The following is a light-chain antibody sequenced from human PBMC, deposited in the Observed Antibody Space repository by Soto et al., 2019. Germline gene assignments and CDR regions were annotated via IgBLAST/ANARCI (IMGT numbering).Light chain of an antibody. V-gene: IGLV2-14*01. CDR3: SSYTSRNTLSV. J-gene: IGLJ1*01. CDR1: SSDVGGYNF. Sequence: QSALTQPASVSGSLGQSITISCTGTSSDVGGYNFVSWYQQHPGKAPKLMIYDVNNRPSGVSNRFSGSKSANTASLTISGLQADDEADYYCSSYTSRNTLSVFGTGTKLTVL. CDR2: DVN.